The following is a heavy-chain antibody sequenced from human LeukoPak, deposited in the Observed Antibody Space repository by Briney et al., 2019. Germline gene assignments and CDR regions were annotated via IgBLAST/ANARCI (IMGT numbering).Heavy chain of an antibody. CDR3: TTAGAFDI. CDR2: IKSKTDGATT. V-gene: IGHV3-15*01. Sequence: GGSLRLSCAASGFTFSNAWMSWVRQAPGKGLEWVGRIKSKTDGATTDYAAPVKGRFTISRDDSKNTLYPQMNSLKTEDTAMYYCTTAGAFDIWGQGTMVTVSS. J-gene: IGHJ3*02. CDR1: GFTFSNAW. D-gene: IGHD7-27*01.